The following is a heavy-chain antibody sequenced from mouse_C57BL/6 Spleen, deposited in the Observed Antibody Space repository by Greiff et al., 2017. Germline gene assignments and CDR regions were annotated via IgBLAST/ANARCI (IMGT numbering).Heavy chain of an antibody. D-gene: IGHD2-1*01. CDR2: ISNLAYSI. V-gene: IGHV5-15*01. CDR1: GFTFSDYG. CDR3: ARLDGKYVWFAY. J-gene: IGHJ3*01. Sequence: EVKLMESGGGLVQPGGSLKLSCAASGFTFSDYGMAWVRQAPRKGPEWVAFISNLAYSIYYADTVTGRFTISRENAKNTLYLEMSSLRSEDTAMYYCARLDGKYVWFAYWGQGTLVTVSA.